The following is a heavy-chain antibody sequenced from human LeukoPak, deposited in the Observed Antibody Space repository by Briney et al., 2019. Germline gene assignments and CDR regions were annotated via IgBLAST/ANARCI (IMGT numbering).Heavy chain of an antibody. D-gene: IGHD3-3*01. J-gene: IGHJ4*02. Sequence: SETLSLTCTVSDGSISSYYWSWIRQPAGKGLEWIGRICTSGSTNYNPSLKSRVTMSVDTSKNQFSLKLSSVTAADTAVYYCAXXXXXXXXXSGYYLGFDYWGQGTLVTVSS. CDR1: DGSISSYY. CDR2: ICTSGST. V-gene: IGHV4-4*07. CDR3: AXXXXXXXXXSGYYLGFDY.